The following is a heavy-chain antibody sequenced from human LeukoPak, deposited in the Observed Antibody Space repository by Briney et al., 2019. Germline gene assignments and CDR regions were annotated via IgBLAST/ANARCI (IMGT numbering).Heavy chain of an antibody. CDR1: GGSISSNNYY. CDR3: ARGPLGKTIAARRRGASAEYFQH. CDR2: INHSGST. J-gene: IGHJ1*01. D-gene: IGHD6-6*01. Sequence: PSETLSLTCTVSGGSISSNNYYWGWIRQPPGKGLEWIGEINHSGSTNYNPSLKSRVTISVDTSKNQFSLKLSSVTAADTAVYYCARGPLGKTIAARRRGASAEYFQHWGQGTLVTVSS. V-gene: IGHV4-39*07.